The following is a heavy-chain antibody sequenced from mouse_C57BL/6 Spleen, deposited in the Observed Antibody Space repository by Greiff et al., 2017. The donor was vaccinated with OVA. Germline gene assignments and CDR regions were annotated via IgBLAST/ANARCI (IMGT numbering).Heavy chain of an antibody. CDR1: GYSFTGYY. Sequence: VQLQQSGPELVKPGASVKISCKASGYSFTGYYMNWVKQSPEKSLEWIGEINPSTGGTTYNQKFKAKATLTVDKSSSTAYMQLKSLTSEDSAVYYCATIDYGSSYGFAYWGQGTLVTVSA. CDR2: INPSTGGT. D-gene: IGHD1-1*01. J-gene: IGHJ3*01. CDR3: ATIDYGSSYGFAY. V-gene: IGHV1-42*01.